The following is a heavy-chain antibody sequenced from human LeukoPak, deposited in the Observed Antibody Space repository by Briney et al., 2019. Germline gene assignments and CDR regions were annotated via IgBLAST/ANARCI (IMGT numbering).Heavy chain of an antibody. CDR3: ARGDRATVTLY. V-gene: IGHV1-46*01. J-gene: IGHJ4*02. CDR1: GYTFTSYA. D-gene: IGHD4-17*01. Sequence: ASVKVSCKASGYTFTSYAMHWVRQAPGQRLEWMGIINPSGGSTSYAQKFQGRVTMTRDMSTSTVYMELSSLRFEDTAVYYCARGDRATVTLYWGQGTLVTVPS. CDR2: INPSGGST.